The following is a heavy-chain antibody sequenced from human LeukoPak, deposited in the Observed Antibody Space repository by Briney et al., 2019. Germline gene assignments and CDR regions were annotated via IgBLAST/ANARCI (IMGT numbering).Heavy chain of an antibody. V-gene: IGHV3-11*01. CDR2: ISCSGSTI. J-gene: IGHJ4*02. Sequence: PGGSLRLSCAASGFTFSSYAMSWIRQAPGKGLEWVSYISCSGSTIYYADSVKGRFTISRDNAKKSLYLQMNSLRAEDTAVYYCARAPQRTGPPFDYWGQRTLVTVSS. CDR3: ARAPQRTGPPFDY. CDR1: GFTFSSYA. D-gene: IGHD1-1*01.